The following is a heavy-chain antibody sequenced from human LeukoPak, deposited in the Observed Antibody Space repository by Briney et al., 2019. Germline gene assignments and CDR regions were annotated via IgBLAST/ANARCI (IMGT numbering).Heavy chain of an antibody. CDR2: IYSRGST. D-gene: IGHD7-27*01. Sequence: IPSETLSLTCSVSGDSVGTTRFYWGWIRRPPGKGLEWIGHIYSRGSTYYNPSLKSRVTMSVDTSKNQFSLRLTSMTAADTAVYFCARGRISNWGFEGTLFDAWGQGVLVTVSS. CDR3: ARGRISNWGFEGTLFDA. V-gene: IGHV4-39*02. J-gene: IGHJ4*02. CDR1: GDSVGTTRFY.